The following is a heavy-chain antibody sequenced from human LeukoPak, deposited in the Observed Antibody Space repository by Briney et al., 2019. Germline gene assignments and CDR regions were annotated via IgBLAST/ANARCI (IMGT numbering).Heavy chain of an antibody. CDR2: INPNSVGT. Sequence: ASVKVSCKASGYTFTGYYMHWVRQAPGQGLEWMGWINPNSVGTNYAQKFQGRVTMTRDTSISTAYMELSRLRSDDTAVYYCARDKYDFWSGPDYWGQGTLVTVSS. J-gene: IGHJ4*02. D-gene: IGHD3-3*01. CDR3: ARDKYDFWSGPDY. CDR1: GYTFTGYY. V-gene: IGHV1-2*02.